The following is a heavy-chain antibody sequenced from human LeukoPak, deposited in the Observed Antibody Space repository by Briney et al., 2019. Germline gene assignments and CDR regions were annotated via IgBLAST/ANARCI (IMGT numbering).Heavy chain of an antibody. Sequence: GGSLRLCCAASGFTFSSYAMSWVRQAPGKGLEWVSAISGSGGSTYYADSVKGRFTISRDNSKNTLYLQMNSLRAEDTAVYYCAKFLPTHIVVANYYFDYWGQGTLVTVSS. CDR3: AKFLPTHIVVANYYFDY. CDR2: ISGSGGST. D-gene: IGHD2-21*01. CDR1: GFTFSSYA. V-gene: IGHV3-23*01. J-gene: IGHJ4*02.